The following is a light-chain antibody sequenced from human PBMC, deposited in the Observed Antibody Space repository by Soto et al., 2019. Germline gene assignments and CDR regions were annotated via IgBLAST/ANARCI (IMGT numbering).Light chain of an antibody. J-gene: IGLJ1*01. Sequence: QSVLTQPPSVSAAPGQKVSISCSGSSSNIGGNSVSWYQQLPGTAPKLLIYDDNKRPSGIPDRFSGSKSGTSATLGITGFQTGDEADYYCGSWDSSLSAYVFGTGTKVT. V-gene: IGLV1-51*01. CDR1: SSNIGGNS. CDR3: GSWDSSLSAYV. CDR2: DDN.